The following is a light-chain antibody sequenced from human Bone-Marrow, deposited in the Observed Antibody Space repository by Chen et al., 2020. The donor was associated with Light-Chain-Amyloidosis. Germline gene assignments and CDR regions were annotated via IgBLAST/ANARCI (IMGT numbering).Light chain of an antibody. CDR1: QTISSNY. CDR2: GSS. V-gene: IGKV3-20*01. CDR3: QQYGTSPHT. J-gene: IGKJ4*01. Sequence: EIVLTQSPATLSLSPGEGANLSCRASQTISSNYLTWYQQKFGQAPRLLIYGSSSRATGIPDRFTGSGSGTDFTLTINRLEPEDFAMYYCQQYGTSPHTFGGGTKVEIK.